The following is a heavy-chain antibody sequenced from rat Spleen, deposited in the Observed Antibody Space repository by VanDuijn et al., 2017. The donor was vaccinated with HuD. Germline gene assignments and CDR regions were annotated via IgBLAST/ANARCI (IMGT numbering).Heavy chain of an antibody. CDR2: ISTSGGST. Sequence: EVQLVESGGGLVQPGRSLKLSCAASGFTFSNYDMAWVRQAPTKGLEWVASISTSGGSTYYRDSVKGRFTVSRDNAKSTLYLQMDSLRSEDTATYYCARENYSEDYWGQGVMVTVSS. CDR3: ARENYSEDY. J-gene: IGHJ2*01. V-gene: IGHV5-25*01. CDR1: GFTFSNYD. D-gene: IGHD1-1*01.